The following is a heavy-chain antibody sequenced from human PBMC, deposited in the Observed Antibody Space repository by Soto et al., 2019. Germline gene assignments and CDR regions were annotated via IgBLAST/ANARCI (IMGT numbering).Heavy chain of an antibody. Sequence: EVQLVESGGGLVQPGGSLRLSCAASGFTFSSYDMHWVRQATGKGLEWVSAIGTAGDTYYPGSVKGRFTISRENAKNSLYLQMNSLRAGDTAVYYCARGGYSGYARGTGDYYFDYCGQVTLVTVSS. V-gene: IGHV3-13*01. D-gene: IGHD5-12*01. CDR3: ARGGYSGYARGTGDYYFDY. J-gene: IGHJ4*02. CDR2: IGTAGDT. CDR1: GFTFSSYD.